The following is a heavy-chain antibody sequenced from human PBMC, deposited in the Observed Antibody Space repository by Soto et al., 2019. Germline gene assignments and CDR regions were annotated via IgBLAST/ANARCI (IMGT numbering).Heavy chain of an antibody. CDR2: INHSGST. J-gene: IGHJ4*02. V-gene: IGHV4-34*01. CDR3: ARDVTEDPHRNFDY. Sequence: ASETLSLTCAVCGGSFSGYYWSWIRQPPGKGLEWIGEINHSGSTNYNPSLKSRVTISVDTSKNQFSLKLSSVTAADTAVYYCARDVTEDPHRNFDYWGQGTLVTVSS. D-gene: IGHD2-15*01. CDR1: GGSFSGYY.